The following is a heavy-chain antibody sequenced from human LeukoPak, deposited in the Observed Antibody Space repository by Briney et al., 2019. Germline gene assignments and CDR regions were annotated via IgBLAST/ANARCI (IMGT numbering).Heavy chain of an antibody. V-gene: IGHV3-30*02. CDR3: AREAPRGTSSNPYYFDS. CDR2: IRYDGSNK. Sequence: GGSLRLSCAASGFTFSSYGMHWVRQAPGKGLEWVAFIRYDGSNKYYADSVKGRFTISRDNAKNLLYLQMNSLRADDTAVYYCAREAPRGTSSNPYYFDSWGQGALVTVSS. J-gene: IGHJ4*02. D-gene: IGHD6-6*01. CDR1: GFTFSSYG.